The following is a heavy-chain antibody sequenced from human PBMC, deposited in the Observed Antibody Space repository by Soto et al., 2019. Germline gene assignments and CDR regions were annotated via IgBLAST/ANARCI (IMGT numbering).Heavy chain of an antibody. V-gene: IGHV4-59*01. CDR3: ARESFYDSGGFHGFDY. D-gene: IGHD3-22*01. Sequence: SETLSLTCTVSGVSISDYYWSWIRQPPGRGLEWIGYIFYSGSTNYNPSLKSRVTISVDTSKNQFSLKLSSVTAADTAVYYCARESFYDSGGFHGFDYWGQGTLVTV. J-gene: IGHJ4*02. CDR2: IFYSGST. CDR1: GVSISDYY.